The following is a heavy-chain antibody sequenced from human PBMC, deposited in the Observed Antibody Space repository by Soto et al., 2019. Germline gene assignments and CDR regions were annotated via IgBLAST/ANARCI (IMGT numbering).Heavy chain of an antibody. V-gene: IGHV3-23*01. CDR3: ARDPADYDSSGYLATQCY. CDR1: GFTFSDYA. D-gene: IGHD3-22*01. Sequence: GGSLRLSCAASGFTFSDYAIIWIRQVPGKGLQWVSGLYGNGGGVHYADSVKGRFTISRDNSAYSAYLQMNNLRVEDTAVYYCARDPADYDSSGYLATQCYWGQGTLVTVSS. J-gene: IGHJ4*02. CDR2: LYGNGGGV.